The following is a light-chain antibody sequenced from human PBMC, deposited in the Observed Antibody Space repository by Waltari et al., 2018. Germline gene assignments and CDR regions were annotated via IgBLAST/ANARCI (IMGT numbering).Light chain of an antibody. V-gene: IGLV3-19*01. Sequence: SSELSQDPTVSVALGQAVNITCQGDSLRRYFVSWNQQKPGQAPGLVSYGQNKRPSGIPDRFSGSRSGNTASLTIAGAEAADEADYYCYSRNSDDFTYVFGTGTKLTVL. CDR3: YSRNSDDFTYV. J-gene: IGLJ1*01. CDR1: SLRRYF. CDR2: GQN.